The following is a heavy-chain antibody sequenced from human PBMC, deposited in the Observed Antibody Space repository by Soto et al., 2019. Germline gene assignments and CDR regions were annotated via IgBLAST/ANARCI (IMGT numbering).Heavy chain of an antibody. CDR2: ISSSGSTI. Sequence: EVQLVESGGGLVQPGGSLRLSCAASGFTFSSYEMNWVRQAPGKGLEWVSYISSSGSTIYYADSVKGRFTISRDNAKNSLYLQMNSLRAEDTAVYYCARVGAYGDYEYYYGMDVWGQGTTVTVSS. V-gene: IGHV3-48*03. CDR3: ARVGAYGDYEYYYGMDV. D-gene: IGHD4-17*01. CDR1: GFTFSSYE. J-gene: IGHJ6*02.